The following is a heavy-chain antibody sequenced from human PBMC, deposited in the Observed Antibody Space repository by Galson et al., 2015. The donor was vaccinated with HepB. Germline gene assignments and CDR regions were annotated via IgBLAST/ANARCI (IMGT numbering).Heavy chain of an antibody. J-gene: IGHJ4*02. Sequence: SLRLSCAASGFTFSSYTMNWVRQAPGKGLEWVSYISTTSTTLYYIDSVKGRFSISRDNAKNSLYLQMNSLRDDDTAVYYCARGAGNNGEEGFDYWGQGILVTVSS. CDR3: ARGAGNNGEEGFDY. V-gene: IGHV3-48*02. CDR1: GFTFSSYT. D-gene: IGHD1/OR15-1a*01. CDR2: ISTTSTTL.